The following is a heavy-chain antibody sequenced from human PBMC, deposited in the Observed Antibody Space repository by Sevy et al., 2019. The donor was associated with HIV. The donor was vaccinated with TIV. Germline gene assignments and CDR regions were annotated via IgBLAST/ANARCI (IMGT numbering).Heavy chain of an antibody. Sequence: ASVKVSCKASGGTFSSYAISWVRQAPGQGLEWMGGIIPIFGTANYAQKFQGRVTITADESTSTAYMGLGSLRSEDTAVYYCASTGDIVVVPAAQNSYGFDYWGQGTLVTVSS. D-gene: IGHD2-2*01. CDR2: IIPIFGTA. CDR3: ASTGDIVVVPAAQNSYGFDY. CDR1: GGTFSSYA. J-gene: IGHJ4*02. V-gene: IGHV1-69*13.